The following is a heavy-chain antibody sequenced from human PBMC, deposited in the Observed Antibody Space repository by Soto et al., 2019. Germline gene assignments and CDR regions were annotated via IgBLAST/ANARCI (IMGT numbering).Heavy chain of an antibody. CDR2: IYPGDSDT. V-gene: IGHV5-51*01. Sequence: GESLKISCKGSGYSFTSYWIGWVRQMPGKGLEWMGIIYPGDSDTRYSPSFQGLVTISADNTLSTAYLLCIRLKASGTAMYSGAREGGAYSGYDWGDAFDIWGQGTMVTVSS. J-gene: IGHJ3*02. CDR1: GYSFTSYW. D-gene: IGHD5-12*01. CDR3: AREGGAYSGYDWGDAFDI.